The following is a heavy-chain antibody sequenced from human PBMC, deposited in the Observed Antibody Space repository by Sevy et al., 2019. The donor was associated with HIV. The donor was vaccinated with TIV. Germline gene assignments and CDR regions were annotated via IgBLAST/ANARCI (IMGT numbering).Heavy chain of an antibody. CDR3: AREGGSYMDY. J-gene: IGHJ4*02. Sequence: GGSLRLSCAASGFTFSSYAMNWVRQAPGKGLEWVSSISSSSSYIYYENSVKGRFNISRDNAKNSLYLQMNSLRAEDTAMYYCAREGGSYMDYWGQGTLVTVSS. V-gene: IGHV3-21*01. CDR2: ISSSSSYI. D-gene: IGHD1-26*01. CDR1: GFTFSSYA.